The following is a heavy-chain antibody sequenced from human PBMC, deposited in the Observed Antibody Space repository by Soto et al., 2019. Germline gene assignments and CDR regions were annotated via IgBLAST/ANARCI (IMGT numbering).Heavy chain of an antibody. J-gene: IGHJ4*02. D-gene: IGHD3-16*01. CDR2: VAAGGVHT. Sequence: GGSLRLSCAASGFSFDKYAIAWVRQAPWKGLEWVSHVAAGGVHTYYAESVKGRFTISRDNSKNTLFLQINTLRADDTAIYFCARRTSFLGGFDYWGQRGLVTVYS. V-gene: IGHV3-23*01. CDR1: GFSFDKYA. CDR3: ARRTSFLGGFDY.